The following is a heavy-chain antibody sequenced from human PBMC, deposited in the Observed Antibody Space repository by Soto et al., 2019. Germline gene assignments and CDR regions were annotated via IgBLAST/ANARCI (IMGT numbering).Heavy chain of an antibody. Sequence: SETLSLTCAVYGGSFSGYYWSWIRQPPGKGLEWIGEINHSGSTNYNPSLKSRVTISVDTSKNQFSLKLSSVTAADTAVYYCAKCSNDYDFWSGYYYYYMDVWGKGTTVTVSS. CDR2: INHSGST. J-gene: IGHJ6*03. CDR3: AKCSNDYDFWSGYYYYYMDV. D-gene: IGHD3-3*01. V-gene: IGHV4-34*01. CDR1: GGSFSGYY.